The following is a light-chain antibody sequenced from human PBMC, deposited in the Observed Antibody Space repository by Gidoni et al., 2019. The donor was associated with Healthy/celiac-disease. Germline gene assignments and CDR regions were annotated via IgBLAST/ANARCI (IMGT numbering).Light chain of an antibody. J-gene: IGKJ4*01. V-gene: IGKV3-11*01. CDR2: DAS. CDR3: QQRSNWRGLT. CDR1: QSVSSY. Sequence: EIVLTQSPATLSLSPGERAPLSCRASQSVSSYLAWYQQKPGQAPRLLIYDASNRATGIPALFSGSGSGTDFTLTISSLEPEDFAVYYCQQRSNWRGLTFGGGTKVEIK.